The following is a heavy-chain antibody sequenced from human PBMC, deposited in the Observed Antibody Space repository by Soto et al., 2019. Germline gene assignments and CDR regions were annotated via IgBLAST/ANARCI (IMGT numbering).Heavy chain of an antibody. CDR1: GGSISSSSYY. CDR2: IYYSGST. V-gene: IGHV4-39*01. CDR3: ARRITIFGVARGSAYYYGMDV. Sequence: SETLSLSCTVSGGSISSSSYYWGWIRQPPGKGLEWIGSIYYSGSTYYNPSLKSRVTISVDTSKNQFSLKLSSVTAADTAVYYCARRITIFGVARGSAYYYGMDVWGQGTTVTVSS. J-gene: IGHJ6*02. D-gene: IGHD3-3*01.